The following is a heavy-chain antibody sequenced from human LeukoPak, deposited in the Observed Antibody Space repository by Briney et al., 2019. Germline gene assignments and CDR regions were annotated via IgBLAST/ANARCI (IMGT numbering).Heavy chain of an antibody. Sequence: ASVKVSCKASGCTFTTYGISWVRQAPGQGLEWMGWISAYNGNTNYAQKLQGRVTMTTDTSTSTAYMELRSLRSDDTAVYYCARGVGYCSGGSCYYHFDYWGQGTLVTVSS. D-gene: IGHD2-15*01. CDR1: GCTFTTYG. CDR2: ISAYNGNT. V-gene: IGHV1-18*01. J-gene: IGHJ4*02. CDR3: ARGVGYCSGGSCYYHFDY.